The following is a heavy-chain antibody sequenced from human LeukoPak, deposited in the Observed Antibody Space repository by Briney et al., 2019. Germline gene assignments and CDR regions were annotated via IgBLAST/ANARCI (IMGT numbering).Heavy chain of an antibody. D-gene: IGHD6-13*01. V-gene: IGHV4-39*01. CDR1: GGSISSSSYF. CDR3: ARSMVLIAAAGKGFDY. J-gene: IGHJ4*02. Sequence: SETLSLTCTVSGGSISSSSYFWGWIRQPPGKGLEWIGSIYYSGSTYYNPSLKSRVTISVDTSKNQFSLKLSSLTAADTAVYYCARSMVLIAAAGKGFDYWGQGTLVTVSS. CDR2: IYYSGST.